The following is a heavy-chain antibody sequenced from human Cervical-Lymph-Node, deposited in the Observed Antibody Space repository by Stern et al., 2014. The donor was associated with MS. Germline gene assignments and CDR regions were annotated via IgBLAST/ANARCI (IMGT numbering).Heavy chain of an antibody. CDR1: GFTVSTNH. CDR2: IYSGGNT. J-gene: IGHJ4*02. CDR3: ATRNIGTRGY. V-gene: IGHV3-66*02. D-gene: IGHD6-6*01. Sequence: QLLESGGGLVQPGGSLRLPCAASGFTVSTNHMTWVRQGPGKGLEWVSLIYSGGNTYYADSVKGRFTISRDNSKNTLYLQMNSLRPEDTAVYYCATRNIGTRGYWGQGALVTVSS.